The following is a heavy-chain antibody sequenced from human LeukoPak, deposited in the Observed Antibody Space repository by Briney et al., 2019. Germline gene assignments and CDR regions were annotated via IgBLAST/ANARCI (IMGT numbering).Heavy chain of an antibody. CDR2: IYYSGST. J-gene: IGHJ5*02. CDR1: GGSISSYY. CDR3: ARAYSSGWYSA. Sequence: SETLSLTCTVSGGSISSYYWSWIRQPPGKGLEWIGYIYYSGSTNYNPSLKSRVTISVDTSKNQLSLKLSSVTAADTAVYYCARAYSSGWYSAWGQGTLVTVSS. V-gene: IGHV4-59*01. D-gene: IGHD6-19*01.